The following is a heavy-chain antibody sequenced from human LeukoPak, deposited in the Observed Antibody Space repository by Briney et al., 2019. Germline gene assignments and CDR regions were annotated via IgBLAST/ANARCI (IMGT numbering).Heavy chain of an antibody. Sequence: SETLSLTCTVSGDSINKNYWSWIRQSPGKGLEWIGYIYYIGSTNYNPSLASRITISLDTSKSQFSLTLNSVTAADTAIYFCARVNTGKVTLDYWGQGILVTVSS. CDR3: ARVNTGKVTLDY. V-gene: IGHV4-59*01. CDR2: IYYIGST. CDR1: GDSINKNY. D-gene: IGHD1-14*01. J-gene: IGHJ4*02.